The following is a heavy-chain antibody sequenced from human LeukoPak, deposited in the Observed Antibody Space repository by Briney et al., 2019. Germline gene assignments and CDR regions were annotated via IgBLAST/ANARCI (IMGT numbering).Heavy chain of an antibody. J-gene: IGHJ1*01. CDR1: GGSISSSSYY. Sequence: SETLSLTCTVSGGSISSSSYYWGWIRQPPGKGLEWIGSIYYSESTYYNPSLKSRVTISVDTSKNQFSLKLGSVTAADTAVYYCARDRGPGSYPGYFQHWGQGTLVTVSS. CDR3: ARDRGPGSYPGYFQH. CDR2: IYYSEST. V-gene: IGHV4-39*02. D-gene: IGHD1-26*01.